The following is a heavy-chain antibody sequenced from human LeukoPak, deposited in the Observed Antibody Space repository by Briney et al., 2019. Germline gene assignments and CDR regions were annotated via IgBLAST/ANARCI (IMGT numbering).Heavy chain of an antibody. CDR3: ARDGYSSSWYGIDY. CDR1: GGSISSYY. D-gene: IGHD6-13*01. J-gene: IGHJ4*02. V-gene: IGHV4-59*01. Sequence: SETLSLTCTVSGGSISSYYWSWIRQPPGKGLEWIGYIYYSGSTNYNPSLKSRVTISVDTSKNQFSLKLSSVTAADTAVYYCARDGYSSSWYGIDYWGQGTLVTVSS. CDR2: IYYSGST.